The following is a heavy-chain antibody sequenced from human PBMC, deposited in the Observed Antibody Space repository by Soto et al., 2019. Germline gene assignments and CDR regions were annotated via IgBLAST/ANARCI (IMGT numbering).Heavy chain of an antibody. CDR2: IIPIFGTA. Sequence: ASVKVSCKASGGTFSSYAISWVRQARGQGLEWMGGIIPIFGTANYAQKFQGRVTITADESTSTAYMELSSLRSEDTAVYYCAKDYYDSSGYYYYFDYWGQGTLVTVSS. CDR1: GGTFSSYA. CDR3: AKDYYDSSGYYYYFDY. J-gene: IGHJ4*02. D-gene: IGHD3-22*01. V-gene: IGHV1-69*13.